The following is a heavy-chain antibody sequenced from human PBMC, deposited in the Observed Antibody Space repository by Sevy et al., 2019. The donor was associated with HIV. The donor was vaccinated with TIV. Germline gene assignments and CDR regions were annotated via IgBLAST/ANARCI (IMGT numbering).Heavy chain of an antibody. J-gene: IGHJ4*02. CDR3: AKENGIAARLSTYYFDY. Sequence: GGSLRLSCAASGFTFSSYGMHWVRQAPGKGLEWVAVISYDGSNKYYADSVKGRFTISRDNSKNTVYLQMNSLRAEDTAVYYCAKENGIAARLSTYYFDYWGQGTLVTVSS. D-gene: IGHD6-6*01. V-gene: IGHV3-30*18. CDR2: ISYDGSNK. CDR1: GFTFSSYG.